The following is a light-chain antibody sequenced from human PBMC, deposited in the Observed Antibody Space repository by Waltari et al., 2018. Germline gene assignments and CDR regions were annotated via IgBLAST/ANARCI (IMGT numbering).Light chain of an antibody. Sequence: SYEVTQPPSVSVSPGPTASITCPGAKLGDKYACWYQQKAGQSPVLVIHQNSERPSGIPERFSGSTSGNTATLTISGTQAMDEAVYYCQTWDTSTGVFGGGTKLTVL. CDR2: QNS. V-gene: IGLV3-1*01. CDR3: QTWDTSTGV. CDR1: KLGDKY. J-gene: IGLJ2*01.